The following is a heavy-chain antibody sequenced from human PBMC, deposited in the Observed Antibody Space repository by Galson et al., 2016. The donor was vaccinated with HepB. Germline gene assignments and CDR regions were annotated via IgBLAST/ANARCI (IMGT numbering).Heavy chain of an antibody. D-gene: IGHD2-8*01. Sequence: SLRLSCAASGFTFDNYPMHWVRRLPGKGLEWVSLISWDGAHTYYSDSVKGRFTISRDNSKNSLYLEIKSLRMEDTALYFCAKDMTEWAAGFFDFWGPGTLVTVSS. CDR1: GFTFDNYP. CDR3: AKDMTEWAAGFFDF. J-gene: IGHJ4*02. CDR2: ISWDGAHT. V-gene: IGHV3-43*01.